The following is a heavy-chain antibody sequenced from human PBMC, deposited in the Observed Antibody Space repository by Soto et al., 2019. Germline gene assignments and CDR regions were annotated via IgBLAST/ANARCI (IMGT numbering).Heavy chain of an antibody. CDR1: GFTFSSYS. CDR2: ISSSSSYI. D-gene: IGHD2-21*02. J-gene: IGHJ4*02. V-gene: IGHV3-21*01. CDR3: ARALGYGGNSAPDY. Sequence: LRLSCAASGFTFSSYSMNWVRQAPGKGLEWVSSISSSSSYIYYADSVKGRFTISRDNAKNSLYLQMNSLRAEDTAVYYCARALGYGGNSAPDYWGQGTLVTVSS.